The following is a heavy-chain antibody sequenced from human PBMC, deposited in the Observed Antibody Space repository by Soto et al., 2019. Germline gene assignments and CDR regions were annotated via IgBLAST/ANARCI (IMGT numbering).Heavy chain of an antibody. CDR1: GGTFSSYA. V-gene: IGHV1-69*13. J-gene: IGHJ4*02. CDR3: ASHYDSSGYYYRGLDY. D-gene: IGHD3-22*01. CDR2: IIPIFGTA. Sequence: SVKVSCKASGGTFSSYAIRWVRQAPGQGLEWMGGIIPIFGTADYAQKFQGRVTITADESTSTAYMELSSLRSEDTAVYYCASHYDSSGYYYRGLDYWGQGTLVTVSS.